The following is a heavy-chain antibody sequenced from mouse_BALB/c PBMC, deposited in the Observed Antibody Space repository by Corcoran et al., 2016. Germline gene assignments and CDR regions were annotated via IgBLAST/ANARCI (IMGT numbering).Heavy chain of an antibody. V-gene: IGHV1S136*01. CDR1: GYTFTSYV. Sequence: EVQLQQSGPELVKPGASVKMSCKASGYTFTSYVMHWVKQKPGQGLEWIGYINPYNDGTKYNEKFKGKATLTSDKSSSTAYMELSSLSSEDSAVYYCARSRGYWYFDVWGAGTTVTVSS. J-gene: IGHJ1*01. CDR3: ARSRGYWYFDV. CDR2: INPYNDGT.